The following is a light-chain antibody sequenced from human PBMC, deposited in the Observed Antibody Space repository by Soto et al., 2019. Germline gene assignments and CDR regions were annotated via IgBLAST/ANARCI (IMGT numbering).Light chain of an antibody. Sequence: QSALTQPASVSGSPGQSITISCTGTSSDVGTYNYVSWYQQHPGKAPKLMIYEVSNRPSGVSYRFSGSKSANTASLTISGLQAEDEADYYCSSYTSSGTTVFGTGTKVTVL. CDR2: EVS. V-gene: IGLV2-14*01. CDR3: SSYTSSGTTV. J-gene: IGLJ1*01. CDR1: SSDVGTYNY.